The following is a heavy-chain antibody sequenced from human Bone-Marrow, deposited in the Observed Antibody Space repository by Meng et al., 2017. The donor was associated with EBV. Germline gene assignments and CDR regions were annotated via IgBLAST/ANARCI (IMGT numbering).Heavy chain of an antibody. D-gene: IGHD4-17*01. V-gene: IGHV4-61*01. Sequence: QVQLQESGPGLVKPSETLSLTCTVSGGSVSSGSYYWSWIRQPPGKGLEWIGYIYYSGSTNYNPSLKSRVTISVDTSKNQFSLKLSSVTAADTAVYYCARSAGYGDSYWGQGTLVNVSS. CDR1: GGSVSSGSYY. CDR2: IYYSGST. CDR3: ARSAGYGDSY. J-gene: IGHJ4*02.